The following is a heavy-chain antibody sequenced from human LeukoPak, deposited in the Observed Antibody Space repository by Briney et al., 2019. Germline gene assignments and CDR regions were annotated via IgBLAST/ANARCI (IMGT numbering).Heavy chain of an antibody. V-gene: IGHV7-4-1*02. CDR2: INTNTGNP. J-gene: IGHJ4*02. CDR1: GYTFTSYA. CDR3: ARVYCGGGTCYYDFDY. Sequence: ASVKVSCKASGYTFTSYAMNWVRQAPGQGLEWMGWINTNTGNPTYAQGFTGRFVFSLDTSVSTAYLQISSLKAEDTAVYYCARVYCGGGTCYYDFDYWGQGTLVTVSS. D-gene: IGHD2-15*01.